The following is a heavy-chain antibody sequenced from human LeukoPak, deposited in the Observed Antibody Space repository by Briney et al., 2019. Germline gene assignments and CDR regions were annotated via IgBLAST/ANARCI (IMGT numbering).Heavy chain of an antibody. Sequence: PGGSLRLSCTTSGFDFTNYCMTWVRQAPGKGLEWVANIRQNGLETDYLVSVKGRFTISRDNAKNSLFLQMNSLRAEDTAIYYCAKDSGKSAAIAVSRAPQDYWGQGALVTVSS. J-gene: IGHJ4*02. V-gene: IGHV3-7*01. CDR2: IRQNGLET. D-gene: IGHD6-19*01. CDR3: AKDSGKSAAIAVSRAPQDY. CDR1: GFDFTNYC.